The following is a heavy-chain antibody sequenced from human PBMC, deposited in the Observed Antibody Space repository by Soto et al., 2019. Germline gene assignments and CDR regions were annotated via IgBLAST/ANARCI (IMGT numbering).Heavy chain of an antibody. D-gene: IGHD6-6*01. Sequence: ASVKVSCKASGYTFTSYGISWVRQAPGQGLEWMGWISAYNGNTNYAQKLQGRVTMTTDTSTSTAYMELRSLRSDDTAVYYCARDSASKRPSSSDAFDIWGQGTMVTVS. J-gene: IGHJ3*02. CDR1: GYTFTSYG. V-gene: IGHV1-18*01. CDR3: ARDSASKRPSSSDAFDI. CDR2: ISAYNGNT.